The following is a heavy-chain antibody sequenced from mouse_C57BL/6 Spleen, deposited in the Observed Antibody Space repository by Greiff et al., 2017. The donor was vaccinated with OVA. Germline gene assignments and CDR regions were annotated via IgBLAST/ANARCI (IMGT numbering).Heavy chain of an antibody. CDR2: ISYDGSN. CDR1: GYSITSGYY. J-gene: IGHJ2*01. V-gene: IGHV3-6*01. CDR3: ARTLLRSYYFDY. Sequence: VQLQQSGPGLVKPSQSLSLTCSVTGYSITSGYYWNWIRQFPGNKLEWMGYISYDGSNNYNPSLKNRISITRDTSKNQFFLKLNSVTTEDTATYYCARTLLRSYYFDYWGQGTTLTVSS. D-gene: IGHD1-1*01.